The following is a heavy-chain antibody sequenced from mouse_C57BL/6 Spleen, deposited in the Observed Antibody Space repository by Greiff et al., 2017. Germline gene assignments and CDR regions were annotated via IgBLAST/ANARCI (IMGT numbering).Heavy chain of an antibody. V-gene: IGHV1-52*01. CDR2: IDPSDSET. J-gene: IGHJ4*01. CDR3: ARGGLPYYYGSSYDYAMDY. Sequence: QVQLQQPGAELVRPGSSVKLSCKASGYTFTSYWMHWVKQRPIQGLEWIGNIDPSDSETHYNQKFKDKATLTVDKSSSTAYMQLSSLTSEDSAVYYCARGGLPYYYGSSYDYAMDYWGQGTSVTVSS. CDR1: GYTFTSYW. D-gene: IGHD1-1*01.